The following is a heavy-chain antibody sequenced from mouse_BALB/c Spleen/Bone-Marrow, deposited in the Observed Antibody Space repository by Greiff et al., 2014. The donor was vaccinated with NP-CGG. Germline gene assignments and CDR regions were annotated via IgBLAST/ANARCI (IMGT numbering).Heavy chain of an antibody. CDR1: GFNIKDTY. Sequence: VQLKESGAELVKPGASVKLSCTASGFNIKDTYMHWVKQRPEQGLEWIGRIDPANGNTKYDPKFQGKATITADTSSNTAYLQHSSLTSEDTAVYYCARYYYGSSYFDYWGQGTTLTVSS. V-gene: IGHV14-3*02. J-gene: IGHJ2*01. CDR3: ARYYYGSSYFDY. CDR2: IDPANGNT. D-gene: IGHD1-1*01.